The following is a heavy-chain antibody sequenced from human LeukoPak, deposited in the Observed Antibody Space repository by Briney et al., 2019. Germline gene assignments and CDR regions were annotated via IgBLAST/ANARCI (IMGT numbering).Heavy chain of an antibody. V-gene: IGHV3-48*03. J-gene: IGHJ4*02. Sequence: GGSLRLSCVASRFTFSSHHMNWVRQAPGKGLEWVSYISRTGSNTYYADSVKGRFTISRDNAKNSLYLQMNSLRAEDTAVYYCARSTTINSVDYWGQGTLVTVSS. D-gene: IGHD1-26*01. CDR2: ISRTGSNT. CDR3: ARSTTINSVDY. CDR1: RFTFSSHH.